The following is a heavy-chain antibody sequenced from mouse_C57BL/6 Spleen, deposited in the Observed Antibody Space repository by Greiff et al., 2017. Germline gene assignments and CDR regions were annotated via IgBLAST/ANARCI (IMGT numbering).Heavy chain of an antibody. CDR1: GFTFTDYY. J-gene: IGHJ2*01. V-gene: IGHV7-3*01. D-gene: IGHD4-1*02. CDR3: ARCIPTFDYFDY. Sequence: EVMLVESGGGLVQPGGSLSLSCAASGFTFTDYYMSWVRQPPGKALEWLGFIRNKANGYTTEYSASVKGRFTISRDNSQSILYLQMNALRAEDSATYYCARCIPTFDYFDYWGQGTTLTVSS. CDR2: IRNKANGYTT.